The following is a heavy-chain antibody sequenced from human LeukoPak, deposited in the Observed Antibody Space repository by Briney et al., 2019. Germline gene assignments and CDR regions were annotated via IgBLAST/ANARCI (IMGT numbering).Heavy chain of an antibody. CDR2: IWFDGSNK. Sequence: QPGRSLRLSCVASGFTFRDYGRHWVRQAPGKGLEWVAVIWFDGSNKHHADSVKGRFTISRDNSKNTLFLQMNSLRVEDTAVYYCARCGTMSDTWSQKPYNWLDPWGQGTLVTVSS. D-gene: IGHD1-26*01. CDR1: GFTFRDYG. V-gene: IGHV3-33*01. J-gene: IGHJ5*02. CDR3: ARCGTMSDTWSQKPYNWLDP.